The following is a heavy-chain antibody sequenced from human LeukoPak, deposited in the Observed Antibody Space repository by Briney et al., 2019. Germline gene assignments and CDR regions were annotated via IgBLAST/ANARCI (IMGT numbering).Heavy chain of an antibody. CDR1: GFTFSDYY. CDR2: ISSSGGTI. D-gene: IGHD6-6*01. Sequence: GGSLRLSCAASGFTFSDYYMSWVRQAPGEGLDWISYISSSGGTIYYADSVRGRFTISRDNAKSSLYLQMSSLRAEGTAVYYCAGIAARPKWGQGTLVTVSS. J-gene: IGHJ4*02. CDR3: AGIAARPK. V-gene: IGHV3-11*01.